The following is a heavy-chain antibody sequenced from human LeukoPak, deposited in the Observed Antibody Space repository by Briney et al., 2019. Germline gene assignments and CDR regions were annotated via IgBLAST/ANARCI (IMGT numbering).Heavy chain of an antibody. CDR3: AKDRGFRYFDY. CDR1: GFTFSSFG. Sequence: GTSLRLSCAASGFTFSSFGMHWVRQAPGKGLEWVAVISYDGSNKYYADSVKGRFTISRDNSKNTLYMQMNSLRAEDTAVYYCAKDRGFRYFDYWGQGTLVTVSS. J-gene: IGHJ4*02. CDR2: ISYDGSNK. D-gene: IGHD3-10*01. V-gene: IGHV3-30*18.